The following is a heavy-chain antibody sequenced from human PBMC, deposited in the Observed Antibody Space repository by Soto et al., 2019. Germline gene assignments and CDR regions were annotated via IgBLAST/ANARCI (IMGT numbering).Heavy chain of an antibody. J-gene: IGHJ4*02. CDR2: IHPNGGA. D-gene: IGHD2-15*01. V-gene: IGHV3-53*01. Sequence: GGSLRLSCAASGFTVSNNYMSWVRQAPGKGLEWVSAIHPNGGAYYADSVKGRFTISRDISKNTLDVQMNSLRSEDTAVYYCARDRTSGHYAALWVDWGQGTLVTVSS. CDR1: GFTVSNNY. CDR3: ARDRTSGHYAALWVD.